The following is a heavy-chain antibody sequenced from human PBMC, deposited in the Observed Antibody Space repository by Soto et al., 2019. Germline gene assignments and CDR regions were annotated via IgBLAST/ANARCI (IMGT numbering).Heavy chain of an antibody. V-gene: IGHV4-59*01. Sequence: QVQLQESGPGLVKPSETLSLTCSVSGGSISGYYWIWIRQPPDNGLEWIGYIFSSGSTNYNPSLKSRVTISVDTSKNDFSLNLSSVTAADTAVYYCARVSNDFSGNGAFDYWGQGKLVTVSS. CDR1: GGSISGYY. D-gene: IGHD6-13*01. J-gene: IGHJ4*02. CDR2: IFSSGST. CDR3: ARVSNDFSGNGAFDY.